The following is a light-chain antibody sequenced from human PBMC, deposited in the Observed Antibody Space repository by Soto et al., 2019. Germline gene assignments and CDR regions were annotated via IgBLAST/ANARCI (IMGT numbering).Light chain of an antibody. Sequence: DLVMTQTPDSLAVSLGASSTINCKSSQSVLYSSNNKNYLAWYQQKPGKAPKLLIYAASTLQSGVPSRFSGSGSGTEFTLTISSLQPDDFATYYCQQYNSYSTFGQGTKVDIK. V-gene: IGKV4-1*01. CDR3: QQYNSYST. CDR2: AAS. CDR1: QSVLYSSNNKNY. J-gene: IGKJ1*01.